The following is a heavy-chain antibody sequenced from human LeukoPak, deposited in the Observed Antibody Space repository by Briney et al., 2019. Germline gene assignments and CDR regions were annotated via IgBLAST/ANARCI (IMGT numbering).Heavy chain of an antibody. D-gene: IGHD4-11*01. CDR1: GLTFSSYA. CDR3: ARLYSKSDYYYYMDV. V-gene: IGHV3-30*04. Sequence: PGGSLRLSCAASGLTFSSYAMHWVRQAPGKGLEWVAVISYDGSNKYYADSVKGRFTISRDNSKNTLYLQMNSLRAEDTAVYYCARLYSKSDYYYYMDVWGKGTTVTVSS. CDR2: ISYDGSNK. J-gene: IGHJ6*03.